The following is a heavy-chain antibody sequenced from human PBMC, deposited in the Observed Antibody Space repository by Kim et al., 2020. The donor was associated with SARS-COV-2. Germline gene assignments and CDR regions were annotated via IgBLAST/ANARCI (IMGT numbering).Heavy chain of an antibody. CDR1: GYTFTSYY. J-gene: IGHJ6*02. D-gene: IGHD3-10*01. Sequence: ASVKVSCKASGYTFTSYYMHWVRQAPGQGLEWMGIINPSGGSTSYAQKFQGRVTMTRDTSTSTVYMGLSSLRSEDTAVYYCAREWFGELLSGSYYYYGMDVWGQGTTVTVSS. CDR2: INPSGGST. CDR3: AREWFGELLSGSYYYYGMDV. V-gene: IGHV1-46*01.